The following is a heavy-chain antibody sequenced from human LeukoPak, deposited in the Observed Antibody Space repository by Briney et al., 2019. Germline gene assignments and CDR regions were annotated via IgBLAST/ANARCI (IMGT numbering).Heavy chain of an antibody. D-gene: IGHD3-22*01. CDR1: GFTFSSYA. CDR2: ISGSGGST. V-gene: IGHV3-23*01. Sequence: GGSLRLSCAASGFTFSSYAMSWVRQAPGKGLEWVSAISGSGGSTYYADSVRGRFTISRDNSKNTLYLQMNSLRAEDTAVYYCAKAVPVSMIVVVIKAAYYFDYWGQGTLVTVSS. CDR3: AKAVPVSMIVVVIKAAYYFDY. J-gene: IGHJ4*02.